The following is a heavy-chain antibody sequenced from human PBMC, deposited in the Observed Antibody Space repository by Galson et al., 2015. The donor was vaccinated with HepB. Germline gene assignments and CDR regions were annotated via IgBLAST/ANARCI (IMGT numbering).Heavy chain of an antibody. D-gene: IGHD6-19*01. J-gene: IGHJ4*02. Sequence: LTCSAYDGSFIGYYWSWIRQPPGKGLEWIGEINHSGSANYSPSLKSRVTISIDTSKNQFSLKLNSVTAADTAVYYCARDGSGWYIPHFDYWGQGSLVTVSS. CDR2: INHSGSA. V-gene: IGHV4-34*01. CDR1: DGSFIGYY. CDR3: ARDGSGWYIPHFDY.